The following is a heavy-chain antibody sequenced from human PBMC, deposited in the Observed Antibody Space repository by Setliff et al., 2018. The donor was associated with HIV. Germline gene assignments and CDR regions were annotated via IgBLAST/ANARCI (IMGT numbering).Heavy chain of an antibody. CDR2: ISLDGKKS. CDR3: VKELVEGGDPWDDGLDM. J-gene: IGHJ3*02. CDR1: GFTFSTHG. Sequence: GGSLRLSCAASGFTFSTHGMHWVRQAPGKGLEWLTSISLDGKKSSHADSVEYRFIVSRDNSKNILYLQMNSLRPDDTATYYCVKELVEGGDPWDDGLDMWGPGTVVTVSS. D-gene: IGHD2-21*01. V-gene: IGHV3-30*02.